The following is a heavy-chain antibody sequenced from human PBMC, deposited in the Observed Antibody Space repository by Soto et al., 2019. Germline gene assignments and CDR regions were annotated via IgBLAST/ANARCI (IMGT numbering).Heavy chain of an antibody. Sequence: ASVKVSCKASGXTFTSYDINWVRQATGQGLEWMGWMNPNSGNTGYAQKFQGRVTMTRNTSISTAYMELSSLRSEDTAVYYCATLWFGELSRDYWGQVTLVTVSS. V-gene: IGHV1-8*01. D-gene: IGHD3-10*01. CDR2: MNPNSGNT. J-gene: IGHJ4*02. CDR3: ATLWFGELSRDY. CDR1: GXTFTSYD.